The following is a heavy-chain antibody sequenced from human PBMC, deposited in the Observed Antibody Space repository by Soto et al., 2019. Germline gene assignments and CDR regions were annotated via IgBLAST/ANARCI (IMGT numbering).Heavy chain of an antibody. J-gene: IGHJ4*02. D-gene: IGHD3-10*01. Sequence: QVQLQESGPGLVKPSETLSLTCTVSGGSVSSGRYYWSWIRQPPGKGREWIGYIYYSGSTNYNPSPKSRVTISVDTSKNPFSLKLSSVTAADTAVYYCARADYGSGSPGFDYWGQGTLVTVSS. CDR2: IYYSGST. V-gene: IGHV4-61*01. CDR3: ARADYGSGSPGFDY. CDR1: GGSVSSGRYY.